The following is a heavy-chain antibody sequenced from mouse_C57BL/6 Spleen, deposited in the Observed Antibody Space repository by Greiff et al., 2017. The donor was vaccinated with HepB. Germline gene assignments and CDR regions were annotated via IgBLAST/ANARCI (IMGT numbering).Heavy chain of an antibody. J-gene: IGHJ1*03. CDR3: ASELGRGYFDV. D-gene: IGHD4-1*01. CDR1: GYSITSGYY. Sequence: EVQRVESGPGLVKPSQSLSLTCSVTGYSITSGYYWNWIRQFPGNKLEWMGYISYDGSNNYNPSLKNRISITRDTSKNQFFLKLNSVTTEDTATYYCASELGRGYFDVWGTGTTVTVSS. V-gene: IGHV3-6*01. CDR2: ISYDGSN.